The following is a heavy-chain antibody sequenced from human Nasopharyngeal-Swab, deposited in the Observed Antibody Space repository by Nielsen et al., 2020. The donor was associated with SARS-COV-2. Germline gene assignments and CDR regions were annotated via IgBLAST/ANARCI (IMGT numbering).Heavy chain of an antibody. J-gene: IGHJ3*02. CDR2: ISAYNGNT. CDR1: GGTFSSYA. V-gene: IGHV1-18*01. Sequence: ASVKVSCKASGGTFSSYAISWVRQAPGQGLEWMGWISAYNGNTNYAQRLQGRVTMTTDTSTSTAYMELRSLRSDDTAVYYCASPVLSDAFDIWGQGTMVTVSS. CDR3: ASPVLSDAFDI. D-gene: IGHD2-8*01.